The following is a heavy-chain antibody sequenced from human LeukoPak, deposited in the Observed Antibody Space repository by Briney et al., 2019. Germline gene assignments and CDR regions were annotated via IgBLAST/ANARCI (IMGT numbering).Heavy chain of an antibody. Sequence: GGSLRLSCAASGFTFSNAYMSWVRQAPGKGLERVGRIKSKTDGGTTDYAAPVKGRFTISRDDSKHTLYLQMNSLKTEDTAVYYCTTDLLTIFGVTNNYWGQGTLVTVSS. V-gene: IGHV3-15*01. D-gene: IGHD3-3*01. CDR1: GFTFSNAY. CDR3: TTDLLTIFGVTNNY. J-gene: IGHJ4*02. CDR2: IKSKTDGGTT.